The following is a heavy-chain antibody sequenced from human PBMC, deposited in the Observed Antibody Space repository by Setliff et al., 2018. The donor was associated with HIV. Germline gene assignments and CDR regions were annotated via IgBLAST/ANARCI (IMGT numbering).Heavy chain of an antibody. CDR2: IYYSGST. Sequence: TLSLTCTVSGGSISSNSYYWGWIRQTPGKGLEWIGSIYYSGSTYYNPSLKSRVTISVDTSKNQFSLKLSSVTAADTAVYYCARQGGYSGYGFYYYYYYMDVWGKGTTVTVSS. J-gene: IGHJ6*03. CDR1: GGSISSNSYY. CDR3: ARQGGYSGYGFYYYYYYMDV. V-gene: IGHV4-39*01. D-gene: IGHD5-12*01.